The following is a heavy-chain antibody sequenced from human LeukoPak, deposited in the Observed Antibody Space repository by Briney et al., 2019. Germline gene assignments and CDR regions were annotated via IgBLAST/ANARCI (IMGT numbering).Heavy chain of an antibody. CDR2: IYYSGST. D-gene: IGHD3-10*01. CDR1: GGSFSGYY. CDR3: ARAPRMVRGVAHPYFDY. Sequence: SETLSLTCAVYGGSFSGYYWSWIRQPPGKGLEWIGSIYYSGSTYYNPSLKSRVTISVHTSKSQFSLKLSSVTAADTAVYYCARAPRMVRGVAHPYFDYWGQGTLVTVSS. J-gene: IGHJ4*02. V-gene: IGHV4-34*01.